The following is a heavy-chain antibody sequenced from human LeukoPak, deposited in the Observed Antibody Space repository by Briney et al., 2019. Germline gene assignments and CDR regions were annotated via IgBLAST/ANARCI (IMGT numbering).Heavy chain of an antibody. CDR1: GIIFSDYY. Sequence: GGSLRLSCAASGIIFSDYYMSWVRQAPGKGPEWVSVIYSGGKTYYAGSVKGRFTISRDDSKNTLHLQMNSLRVEDTAIYYCARINFYDSGGFYCDYWGQGTLVTVSS. CDR2: IYSGGKT. V-gene: IGHV3-53*01. D-gene: IGHD3-22*01. J-gene: IGHJ4*02. CDR3: ARINFYDSGGFYCDY.